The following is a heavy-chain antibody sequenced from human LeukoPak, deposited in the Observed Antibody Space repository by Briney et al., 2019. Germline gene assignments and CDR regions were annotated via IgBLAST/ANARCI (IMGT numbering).Heavy chain of an antibody. CDR2: ISWNSGSI. CDR3: AKELRHFDWLSSLGY. D-gene: IGHD3-9*01. Sequence: PGGSLRLSCAASGFTFSSYAMHWVRQAPGKGLEWVSGISWNSGSIVYADSVKGRFTISRDNAKKSLYLQMNSLRTEDTASYYCAKELRHFDWLSSLGYWGQGTLVTVSS. J-gene: IGHJ4*02. CDR1: GFTFSSYA. V-gene: IGHV3-9*01.